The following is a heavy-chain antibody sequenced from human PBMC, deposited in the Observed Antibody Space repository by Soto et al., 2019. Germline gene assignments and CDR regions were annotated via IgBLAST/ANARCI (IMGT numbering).Heavy chain of an antibody. J-gene: IGHJ5*02. CDR2: INPNGGST. V-gene: IGHV1-46*01. CDR1: ADTFTSYY. D-gene: IGHD2-21*01. Sequence: GASVKVSCKAPADTFTSYYINWVRQAPGHGLEWMGIINPNGGSTRFAQTFQGRITMTTDTSTSTAYMELRSLRSEDAAVYYCARSSCCVFINIIDASNWFDPWGQGSLVTVSS. CDR3: ARSSCCVFINIIDASNWFDP.